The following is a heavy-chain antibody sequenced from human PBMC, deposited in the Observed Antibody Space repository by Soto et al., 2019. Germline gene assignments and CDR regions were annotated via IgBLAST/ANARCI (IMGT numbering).Heavy chain of an antibody. V-gene: IGHV3-7*01. CDR2: IKQDGSQT. CDR1: GFTFSDSW. CDR3: ARESTHLRHYDA. Sequence: PGGSLRLSCAASGFTFSDSWMGWVRQAPGRGLEWVANIKQDGSQTPYAASVRGRFTISRDNTKDTLYLHMRGLKAEDTAVYFCARESTHLRHYDAWGPGALVTVSS. D-gene: IGHD3-9*01. J-gene: IGHJ5*02.